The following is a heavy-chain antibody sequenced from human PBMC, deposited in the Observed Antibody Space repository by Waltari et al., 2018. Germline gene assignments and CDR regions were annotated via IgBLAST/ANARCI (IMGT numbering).Heavy chain of an antibody. V-gene: IGHV4-59*11. D-gene: IGHD5-12*01. Sequence: QVQLQESGPGLVKPSETLSLTCTVSGGPISSHYWSWIRQPPGKGLEWIGYIYYSGSTNYNPSLKSRVTISVDTSKNQFSLKLSSVTAADTAVYYCARDLSGYDSDAFDIWGQGTMVTVSS. CDR1: GGPISSHY. CDR2: IYYSGST. J-gene: IGHJ3*02. CDR3: ARDLSGYDSDAFDI.